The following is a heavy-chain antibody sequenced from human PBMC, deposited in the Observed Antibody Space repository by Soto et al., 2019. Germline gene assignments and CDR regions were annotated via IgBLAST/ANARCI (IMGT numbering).Heavy chain of an antibody. CDR2: IIPILGIA. V-gene: IGHV1-69*02. CDR1: GGTFSSYT. Sequence: SVKVSCKASGGTFSSYTISWVRQAPGQGLEWMGRIIPILGIAKYAQKFQGRVTITADKSTSTAYMELSSLRSEDTAVYYCARGLHYDSISLDDYWGQGTLVTVSS. D-gene: IGHD3-22*01. CDR3: ARGLHYDSISLDDY. J-gene: IGHJ4*02.